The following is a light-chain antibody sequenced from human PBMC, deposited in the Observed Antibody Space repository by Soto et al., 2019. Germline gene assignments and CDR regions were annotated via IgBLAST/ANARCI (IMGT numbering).Light chain of an antibody. V-gene: IGKV3-20*01. Sequence: EIVFTQSPGTLSLSPGERATLSCRASQSININYLAWYQLKPGQAPRLLIYGASIRATAIPDRFSGSVSGTDFTLTITRLEPEDFAVYYCQQYSSSRTFGQGTKVDIK. J-gene: IGKJ1*01. CDR1: QSININY. CDR3: QQYSSSRT. CDR2: GAS.